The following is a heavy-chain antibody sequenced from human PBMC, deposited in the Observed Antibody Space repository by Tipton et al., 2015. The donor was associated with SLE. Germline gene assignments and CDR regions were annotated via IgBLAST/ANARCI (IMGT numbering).Heavy chain of an antibody. CDR1: GGSISSGSYY. D-gene: IGHD6-13*01. CDR2: IYTSGST. V-gene: IGHV4-61*02. CDR3: ARDGQQQGGGFDY. Sequence: TLSLTCTVSGGSISSGSYYWSWIRQPAGKGLEWIGRIYTSGSTNYNPSLKSRVTISVDTSKNRFSLKLSSVTAADTAVYYCARDGQQQGGGFDYWGQGTLVTVSS. J-gene: IGHJ4*02.